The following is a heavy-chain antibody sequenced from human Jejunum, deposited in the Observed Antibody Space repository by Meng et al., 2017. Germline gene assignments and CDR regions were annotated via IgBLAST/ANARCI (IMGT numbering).Heavy chain of an antibody. Sequence: ESGPGLGKPSGSLPLTGAVSGCSISNNNYWSWVRQPPGKGLEWIGEISDGGSTSYNPSLKNRVTISIDKSKSQFSLKLSSVTAADTAVYFCAKNGYCSGGRCSSGTSFDPWGQGTLVTVSS. CDR3: AKNGYCSGGRCSSGTSFDP. CDR1: GCSISNNNY. J-gene: IGHJ5*02. CDR2: ISDGGST. D-gene: IGHD2-15*01. V-gene: IGHV4-4*02.